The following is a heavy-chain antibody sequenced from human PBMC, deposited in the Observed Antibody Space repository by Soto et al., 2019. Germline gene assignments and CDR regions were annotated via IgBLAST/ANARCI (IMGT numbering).Heavy chain of an antibody. CDR2: MRTKTNNYVT. D-gene: IGHD2-2*01. V-gene: IGHV3-73*01. Sequence: GGSLRLSCAASGFAFRGSTVHWVRQAPGKGLEWIGRMRTKTNNYVTTYIESIKGRFTVSRDDSTNMAFLQMNSLKAEDTAVYYCTTLIYCNTSSCYLYWGQGTPVTVSS. CDR3: TTLIYCNTSSCYLY. J-gene: IGHJ4*02. CDR1: GFAFRGST.